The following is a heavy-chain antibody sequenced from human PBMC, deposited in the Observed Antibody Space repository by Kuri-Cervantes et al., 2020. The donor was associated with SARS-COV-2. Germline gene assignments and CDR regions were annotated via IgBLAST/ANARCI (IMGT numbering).Heavy chain of an antibody. D-gene: IGHD2-2*01. V-gene: IGHV1-2*02. CDR1: GYTFTGYY. J-gene: IGHJ5*02. CDR2: INPNSGGT. CDR3: AREASGYCSSTSCYGWFDP. Sequence: ASVKVSCKASGYTFTGYYMHWVRQATGQGLEWMGWINPNSGGTNYAQKFQGRVTMTRDTSISTAYMELSRLRSDDTAVYYCAREASGYCSSTSCYGWFDPWGQGTLVTVSS.